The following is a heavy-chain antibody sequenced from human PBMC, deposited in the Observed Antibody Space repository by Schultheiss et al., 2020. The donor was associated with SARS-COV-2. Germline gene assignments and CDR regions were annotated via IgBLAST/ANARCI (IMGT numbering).Heavy chain of an antibody. CDR1: GFTFSSYA. J-gene: IGHJ4*02. CDR2: LYSGGTT. V-gene: IGHV3-23*03. Sequence: GGSLRLSCAASGFTFSSYAMNWVRQAPGKGLEWVSVLYSGGTTYYADSVKGRFTISRDNSKNTLYLQMDSLRAEDTAVYYCARGESSGYYTPFDYWGQGTLVTVSS. CDR3: ARGESSGYYTPFDY. D-gene: IGHD3-22*01.